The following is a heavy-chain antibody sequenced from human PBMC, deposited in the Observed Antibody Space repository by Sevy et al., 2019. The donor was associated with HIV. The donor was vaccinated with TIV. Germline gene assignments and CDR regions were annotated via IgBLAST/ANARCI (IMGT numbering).Heavy chain of an antibody. CDR2: INPNSRKT. CDR3: VRAMRDGSGLYGPTY. Sequence: ASVKVSCKASGYTFTSSEVNWVRQAPGQGLEWMGWINPNSRKTGYAQKLQGRVTMTRDTSVSTVFMELSSLTSEDTATYYCVRAMRDGSGLYGPTYWGQGTLVTVSS. J-gene: IGHJ4*02. CDR1: GYTFTSSE. D-gene: IGHD3-22*01. V-gene: IGHV1-8*01.